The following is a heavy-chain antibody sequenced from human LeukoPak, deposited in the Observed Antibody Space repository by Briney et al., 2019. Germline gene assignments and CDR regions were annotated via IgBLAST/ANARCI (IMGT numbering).Heavy chain of an antibody. J-gene: IGHJ5*02. D-gene: IGHD2-2*01. Sequence: ASVKVSCKASRYTFTSFTMHWVRQAPGQRLEWMGWINAGNGNTKYSQKFQGRVTITRDTSASTAYMELSSLRSEDTAVYYCARGIVVVPARNWFDPWGQGTLVTVSS. V-gene: IGHV1-3*01. CDR3: ARGIVVVPARNWFDP. CDR2: INAGNGNT. CDR1: RYTFTSFT.